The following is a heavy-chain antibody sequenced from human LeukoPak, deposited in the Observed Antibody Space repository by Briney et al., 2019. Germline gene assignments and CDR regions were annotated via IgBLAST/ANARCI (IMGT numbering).Heavy chain of an antibody. D-gene: IGHD3-22*01. CDR2: IYHSGST. CDR1: GGSISSSNW. Sequence: SETLSLTCAVSGGSISSSNWWSWVRQPPGKGLEWIGEIYHSGSTNYNPSLKSRVTISVDKSKDQFSLKLSSVTAADTAVYYCARRSYYDSSGYPAIDYWGQGTLVTVSS. J-gene: IGHJ4*02. CDR3: ARRSYYDSSGYPAIDY. V-gene: IGHV4-4*02.